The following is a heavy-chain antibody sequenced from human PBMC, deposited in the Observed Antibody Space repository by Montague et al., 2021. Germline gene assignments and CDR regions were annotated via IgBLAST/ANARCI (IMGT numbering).Heavy chain of an antibody. CDR2: GARVGEP. Sequence: SETLSLTCTVSRSLIHSDHYWGWIRPAPGEELQWLGTGARVGEPCRNPYHKSRVTISVDTSNNHFSLKLSSVTAADTAMYYCARERYRYYYMDIWGKGTTSTV. V-gene: IGHV4-38-2*02. D-gene: IGHD1-1*01. CDR3: ARERYRYYYMDI. J-gene: IGHJ6*03. CDR1: RSLIHSDHY.